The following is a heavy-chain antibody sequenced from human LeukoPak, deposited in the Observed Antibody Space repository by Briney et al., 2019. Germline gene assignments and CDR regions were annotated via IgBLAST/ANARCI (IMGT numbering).Heavy chain of an antibody. CDR1: GGSISGGGYY. Sequence: SQTLSLTCTVSGGSISGGGYYWSWIRQHPGKGLEWIGYIYYSGSTYYNPSLKSRVTISVDTSKNQFSLKLSSVTAADTAVYYCARFPVATISSAIDYWSQGTLVTVSS. CDR2: IYYSGST. CDR3: ARFPVATISSAIDY. V-gene: IGHV4-31*03. D-gene: IGHD5-12*01. J-gene: IGHJ4*02.